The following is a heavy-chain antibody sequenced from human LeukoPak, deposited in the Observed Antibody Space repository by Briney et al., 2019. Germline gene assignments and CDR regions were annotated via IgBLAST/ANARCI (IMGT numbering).Heavy chain of an antibody. CDR2: INPNSGGT. CDR1: GYTFTGYY. V-gene: IGHV1-2*06. CDR3: ARDLGDIVVVPAATAANINWFDP. J-gene: IGHJ5*02. Sequence: ASLKVSCKASGYTFTGYYMHWVRQAPGQGLEWMGRINPNSGGTNYAQKFQGRVTMTRDTSISTAYMELSRLRSDDTAVYYCARDLGDIVVVPAATAANINWFDPWGQGTLVTVSS. D-gene: IGHD2-2*01.